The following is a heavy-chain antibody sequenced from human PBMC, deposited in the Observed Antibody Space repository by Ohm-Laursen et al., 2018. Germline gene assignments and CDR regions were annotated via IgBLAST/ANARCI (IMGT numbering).Heavy chain of an antibody. CDR3: ARDYCSGGSCYSNY. Sequence: SLRLSCSASGFTFSDSYMSWIRQAPGKGLEWVSYTSTSGSIIYYADSVRGRFTISRDNAKNSLYLQMNSLRVQDTAVYYCARDYCSGGSCYSNYWGQGTLVTVSS. D-gene: IGHD2-15*01. V-gene: IGHV3-11*01. CDR2: TSTSGSII. J-gene: IGHJ4*02. CDR1: GFTFSDSY.